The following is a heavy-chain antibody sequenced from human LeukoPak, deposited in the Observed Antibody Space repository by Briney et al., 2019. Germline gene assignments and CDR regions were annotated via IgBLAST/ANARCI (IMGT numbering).Heavy chain of an antibody. J-gene: IGHJ5*02. CDR3: ARDRRAVAGGNWFDP. V-gene: IGHV1-2*02. D-gene: IGHD6-19*01. CDR1: GYTFTAYY. Sequence: ASVKVSCKTSGYTFTAYYIHWVRQAPGQGLEWMGWINPNSGGTNYAQKFQGRVTMTRDTSISTAYMELSRLISDDTAVYYCARDRRAVAGGNWFDPWGQGTLVTVSS. CDR2: INPNSGGT.